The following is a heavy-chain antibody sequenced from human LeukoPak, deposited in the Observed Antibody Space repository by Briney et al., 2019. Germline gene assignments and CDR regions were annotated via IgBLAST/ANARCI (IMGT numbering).Heavy chain of an antibody. Sequence: SGGSLRLSCAASGLRFSDQYMIWIRQTPGKGLEWISFISGSGVKRFYADSMKGRFIISKDNTRNSLYLQMNSLRAEDTAIYYCATLHFYAMGVWGQGTPVTVSS. J-gene: IGHJ6*02. CDR2: ISGSGVKR. CDR3: ATLHFYAMGV. CDR1: GLRFSDQY. V-gene: IGHV3-11*01.